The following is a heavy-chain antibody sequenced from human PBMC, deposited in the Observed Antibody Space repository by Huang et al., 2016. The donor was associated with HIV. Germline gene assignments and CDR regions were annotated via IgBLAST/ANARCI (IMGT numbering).Heavy chain of an antibody. CDR1: GVSFSGYY. V-gene: IGHV4-34*01. CDR2: INESGST. D-gene: IGHD1-26*01. J-gene: IGHJ4*02. Sequence: QVQLQQWGAGLLKPSETLSLTCAVYGVSFSGYYWSWIHQPPGKGLEWIGEINESGSTNYNPSLKSRVTVSVDTSKNQVSLRLSSVTAADTAVYYCARDGPERSSGNYGASDYWGQGTLVTVSS. CDR3: ARDGPERSSGNYGASDY.